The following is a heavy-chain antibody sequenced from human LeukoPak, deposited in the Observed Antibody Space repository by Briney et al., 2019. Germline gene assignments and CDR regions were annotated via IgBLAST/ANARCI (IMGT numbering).Heavy chain of an antibody. J-gene: IGHJ5*02. Sequence: SETLSLTCTVSGGSISSYYWSWIRQPPGTGLEWIGYIYYSGSTNYNPSLKSRVTISVDTSKNQFSLKLSSVTAADTAVYYCARDVDYYDSSGYGRTWFDPWGQGTLVTVSS. CDR3: ARDVDYYDSSGYGRTWFDP. CDR2: IYYSGST. D-gene: IGHD3-22*01. V-gene: IGHV4-59*01. CDR1: GGSISSYY.